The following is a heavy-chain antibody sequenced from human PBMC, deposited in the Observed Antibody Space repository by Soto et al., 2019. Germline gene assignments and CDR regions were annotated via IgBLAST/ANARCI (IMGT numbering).Heavy chain of an antibody. V-gene: IGHV3-48*03. CDR2: IGTSGTTI. CDR1: GFSFSSYE. CDR3: ARHTISIYGDYLDY. J-gene: IGHJ4*02. D-gene: IGHD4-17*01. Sequence: EVQLVESGGGLVQPGGSLRLSCAASGFSFSSYEMNWVRQAPGKGLEWVSYIGTSGTTIYYAEFVKGRFTISRDNAKNSLYLQMNSLRAEDTATYYCARHTISIYGDYLDYWGQGTQVTVSS.